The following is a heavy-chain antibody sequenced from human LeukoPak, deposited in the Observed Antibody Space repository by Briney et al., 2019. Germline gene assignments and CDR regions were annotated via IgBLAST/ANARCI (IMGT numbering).Heavy chain of an antibody. V-gene: IGHV1-2*02. J-gene: IGHJ4*02. D-gene: IGHD3-3*01. CDR3: ARIYTYYDFWSGYYRGYFDY. CDR2: INPNSGGT. Sequence: ASVKVSCKASGYTFTGYYMHWARQAPGQGLEWMGWINPNSGGTNYAQKFQGRVTMTRDTSISTAYMELSRLRSDDTAVYYCARIYTYYDFWSGYYRGYFDYWGQGTLVTVSS. CDR1: GYTFTGYY.